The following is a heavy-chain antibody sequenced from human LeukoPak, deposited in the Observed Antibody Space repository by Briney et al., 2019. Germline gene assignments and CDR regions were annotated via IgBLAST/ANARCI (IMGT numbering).Heavy chain of an antibody. J-gene: IGHJ5*02. Sequence: GGSLRLSCAASGFTFGGYWMHWVRQAPGKGLVWVSRIKSDGSSTSYADSVKGRFTISRDNAKNPLYLQMNSLRAEDTAVYYCARSDWFDPWGQGTLVTVSS. CDR3: ARSDWFDP. CDR1: GFTFGGYW. V-gene: IGHV3-74*01. CDR2: IKSDGSST.